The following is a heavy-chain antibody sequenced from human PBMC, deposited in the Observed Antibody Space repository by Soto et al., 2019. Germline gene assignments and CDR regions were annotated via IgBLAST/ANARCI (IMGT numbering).Heavy chain of an antibody. CDR3: ASSTRYYYDSSGYYPFYFDY. V-gene: IGHV3-11*06. CDR1: GFSFSSYP. D-gene: IGHD3-22*01. Sequence: PGGSLRLSCAASGFSFSSYPMNWVRQAPGKGLEWVSYISSSSSYTNYADSVKGRFTISRDNAKNSLYLQMNSLRAEDTAVYYCASSTRYYYDSSGYYPFYFDYWGQGTLVTVSS. J-gene: IGHJ4*02. CDR2: ISSSSSYT.